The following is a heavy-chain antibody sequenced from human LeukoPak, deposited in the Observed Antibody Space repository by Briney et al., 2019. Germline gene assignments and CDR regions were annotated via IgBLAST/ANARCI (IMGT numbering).Heavy chain of an antibody. CDR3: AREGYDSNIYYKADY. CDR2: ISYSGST. Sequence: SETLSLTCTASGGSISTYYWSWIRQPPGKGLEWIGYISYSGSTSYNPSLRSRVTITVDTSKNQFSLKLSSVTAADTAVYYCAREGYDSNIYYKADYWGQGTRVSVSS. D-gene: IGHD3-22*01. CDR1: GGSISTYY. V-gene: IGHV4-59*01. J-gene: IGHJ4*02.